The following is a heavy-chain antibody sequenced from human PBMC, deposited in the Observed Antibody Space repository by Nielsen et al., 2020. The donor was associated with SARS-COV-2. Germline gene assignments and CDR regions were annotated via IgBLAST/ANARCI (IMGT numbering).Heavy chain of an antibody. D-gene: IGHD3-22*01. CDR1: GYTFTSYA. Sequence: ASVKVSCKASGYTFTSYAMHWVRQAPGQRLEWMGWINAGNGNTKYSQKFQGRVTMTRDTSTSTVYMELSSLRSEDTAVYYCARDPHPLIYDSSGYYWGGDYYYGMDVWGQGTTVTVSS. J-gene: IGHJ6*02. CDR3: ARDPHPLIYDSSGYYWGGDYYYGMDV. CDR2: INAGNGNT. V-gene: IGHV1-3*01.